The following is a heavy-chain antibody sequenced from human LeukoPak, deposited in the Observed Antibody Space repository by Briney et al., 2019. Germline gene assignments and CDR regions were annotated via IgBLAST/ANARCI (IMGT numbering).Heavy chain of an antibody. D-gene: IGHD6-6*01. CDR1: GGSISSYY. J-gene: IGHJ4*02. V-gene: IGHV4-59*08. CDR3: ARREDSNTFDY. Sequence: SETLSLTCTVSGGSISSYYWSWIRQPPGKGLEWIGYIYYSGSTNYNPSLKSRVTISVDTSKNQFSLKLSSVTAADTAVYYCARREDSNTFDYWGQGTLVTVSS. CDR2: IYYSGST.